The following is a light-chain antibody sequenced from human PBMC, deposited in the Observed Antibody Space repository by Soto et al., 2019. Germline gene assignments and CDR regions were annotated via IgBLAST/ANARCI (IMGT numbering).Light chain of an antibody. Sequence: EIVLTQSPATLSLSPGEGATVSCRASQSVSSHLAWYQQKRGQAPRLLIYDASSRASGIPARFSGSGSGTDFTLTISYLEPEDFAVYYCQQYDGWPTTFAQGTKVDIK. CDR3: QQYDGWPTT. J-gene: IGKJ1*01. CDR1: QSVSSH. CDR2: DAS. V-gene: IGKV3-11*01.